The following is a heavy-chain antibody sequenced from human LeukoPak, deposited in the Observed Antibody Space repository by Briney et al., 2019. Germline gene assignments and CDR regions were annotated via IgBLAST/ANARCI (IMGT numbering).Heavy chain of an antibody. V-gene: IGHV4-61*01. D-gene: IGHD1-26*01. J-gene: IGHJ4*02. CDR2: IYYRGST. Sequence: SETLSLTCTVSGDSITSGNFYWTWIRQPPGKGLEWIGYIYYRGSTTYNPSLKSRVTMSVDTSKNQFSLRLSSMTAADTAVYYCARGLGSYSYYFDYWGQGTLVTVSS. CDR3: ARGLGSYSYYFDY. CDR1: GDSITSGNFY.